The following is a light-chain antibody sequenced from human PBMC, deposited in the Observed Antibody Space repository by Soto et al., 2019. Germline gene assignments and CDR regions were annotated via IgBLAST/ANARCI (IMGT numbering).Light chain of an antibody. J-gene: IGKJ4*01. V-gene: IGKV3-11*01. CDR2: DAS. CDR3: QQRSNWLT. CDR1: QSVSSSS. Sequence: EIVLTQSPATLSLSPGERATLSCRASQSVSSSSLAWYQQKPGQAPRLLIYDASNRATGIPARFSGSGSGTDFTLTISSLEPEDFAVYYCQQRSNWLTFGGGTKVDIK.